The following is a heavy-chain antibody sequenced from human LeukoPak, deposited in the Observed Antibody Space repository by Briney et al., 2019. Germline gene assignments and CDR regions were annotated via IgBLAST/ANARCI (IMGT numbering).Heavy chain of an antibody. CDR3: ARMVGISVNTIYYYGMDV. Sequence: ASVKVSCKASGYTFTSYDINWVRQATGQGLEWMGWMNPNSGNTGYAQKFQGRVTMTRNTSISTAYMELSSLRSEDTAVYYCARMVGISVNTIYYYGMDVWGQGTTVTVSS. D-gene: IGHD2-21*01. J-gene: IGHJ6*02. CDR1: GYTFTSYD. CDR2: MNPNSGNT. V-gene: IGHV1-8*01.